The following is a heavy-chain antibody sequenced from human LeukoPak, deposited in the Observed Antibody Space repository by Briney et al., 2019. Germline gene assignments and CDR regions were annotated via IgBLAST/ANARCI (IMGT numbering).Heavy chain of an antibody. CDR2: IIPIFGTA. Sequence: RASVKVSCKASGGTFSSYAISWVRQAPGQGLEWMGGIIPIFGTANYAQKFQGRVTITTDESTSTAYVELSSLRSEDTAVYYCARDRSTVRGFWDQELWFDPWGQGTLVTVSS. V-gene: IGHV1-69*05. J-gene: IGHJ5*02. CDR3: ARDRSTVRGFWDQELWFDP. D-gene: IGHD3-10*01. CDR1: GGTFSSYA.